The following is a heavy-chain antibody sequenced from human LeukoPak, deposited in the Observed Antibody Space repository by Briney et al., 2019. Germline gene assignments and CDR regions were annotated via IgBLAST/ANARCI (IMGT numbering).Heavy chain of an antibody. V-gene: IGHV4-59*01. J-gene: IGHJ4*02. CDR2: IYYGGST. CDR1: GGSFSGYY. D-gene: IGHD3-10*01. Sequence: PSETLSLTCAVYGGSFSGYYWSWIRQPPGKGLEWIGYIYYGGSTNYNPSLKSRVTISVDTSKNQFSLKLSSVTAADTAVYYCATKTGDYWGQGTLVTVSS. CDR3: ATKTGDY.